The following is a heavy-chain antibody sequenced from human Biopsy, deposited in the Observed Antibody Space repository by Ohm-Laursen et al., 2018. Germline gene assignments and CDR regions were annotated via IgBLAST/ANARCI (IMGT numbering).Heavy chain of an antibody. CDR3: ARGTGRYYVYGAFDI. V-gene: IGHV4-4*07. CDR2: IYTSGSP. CDR1: GGSISSDW. D-gene: IGHD1-26*01. J-gene: IGHJ3*02. Sequence: SETLSLTCTVSGGSISSDWWSWIRQPVGKGLEWIGRIYTSGSPNYNLSPESRVTMSVDTSKNQFSLNLRSVTAADTAVYYCARGTGRYYVYGAFDIWGQGTVVTVSS.